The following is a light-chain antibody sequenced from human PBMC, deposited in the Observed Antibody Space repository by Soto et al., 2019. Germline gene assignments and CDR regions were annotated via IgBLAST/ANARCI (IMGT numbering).Light chain of an antibody. J-gene: IGKJ1*01. Sequence: DIQMTQSPSTLSASVGDRVTITCRASQSINSWLAWYQQKPGKAPKLLIYKASSLESGVPSRFSGSGSGTEFTLTISSLQPDEFATYYCQQYNSYSPPWTFGQGTKVEIK. CDR3: QQYNSYSPPWT. CDR2: KAS. V-gene: IGKV1-5*03. CDR1: QSINSW.